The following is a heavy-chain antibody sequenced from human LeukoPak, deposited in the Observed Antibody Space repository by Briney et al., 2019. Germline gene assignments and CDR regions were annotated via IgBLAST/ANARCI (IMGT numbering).Heavy chain of an antibody. Sequence: SLRLSCAASGFTFSTYGMHWVRQAQGKGLEWVALIWYDGSNENYADSVKGRFTISRDNSRNTLYLQMNSLRGEDTGVYYCARGGLTIAEATTSWYLDYWGQGTLVTVSS. CDR2: IWYDGSNE. CDR1: GFTFSTYG. J-gene: IGHJ4*02. V-gene: IGHV3-33*01. D-gene: IGHD1-26*01. CDR3: ARGGLTIAEATTSWYLDY.